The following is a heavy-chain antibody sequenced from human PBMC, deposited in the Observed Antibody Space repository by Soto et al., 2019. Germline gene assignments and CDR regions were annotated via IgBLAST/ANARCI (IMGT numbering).Heavy chain of an antibody. CDR3: ARESYYDSSGYVDY. Sequence: PGGSLRLSCAASGFTVSSNYMSWVRQAPGKGLEWVSVIYSGGTTYYADSVKGRFTISRDNSKDTLYLQMNSLRAEDTAVYYCARESYYDSSGYVDYWGQGTLVTVSS. CDR1: GFTVSSNY. J-gene: IGHJ4*02. D-gene: IGHD3-22*01. V-gene: IGHV3-53*01. CDR2: IYSGGTT.